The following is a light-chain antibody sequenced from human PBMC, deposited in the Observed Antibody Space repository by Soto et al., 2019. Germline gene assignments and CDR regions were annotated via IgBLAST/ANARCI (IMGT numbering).Light chain of an antibody. CDR3: QQYGSSPWT. J-gene: IGKJ1*01. Sequence: EIVLTQSPGTLSLSPGERATLSCRASQSVSSTHLAWYQQKPGQPPRLLIYGASSRAAGIPDRFSGSGSGTDFTLPISRLEPEDFAVYYCQQYGSSPWTFGQGTKVEIK. V-gene: IGKV3-20*01. CDR1: QSVSSTH. CDR2: GAS.